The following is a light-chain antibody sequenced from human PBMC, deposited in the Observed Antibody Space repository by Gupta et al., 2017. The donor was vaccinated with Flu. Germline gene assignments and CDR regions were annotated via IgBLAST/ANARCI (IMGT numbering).Light chain of an antibody. CDR3: ATWIDALGGLV. CDR1: SSIGSAT. CDR2: ANN. Sequence: SSIGSATVDWYQQVPGLAPRLLIFANNQRPAGVPGRFSGSKSGTSASLTISGLQPEDEGDYYCATWIDALGGLVFGGGTKLVVL. V-gene: IGLV1-44*01. J-gene: IGLJ2*01.